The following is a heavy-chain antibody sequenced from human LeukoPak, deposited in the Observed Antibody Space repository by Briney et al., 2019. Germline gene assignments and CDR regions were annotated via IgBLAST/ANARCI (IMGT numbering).Heavy chain of an antibody. J-gene: IGHJ5*02. V-gene: IGHV3-30*01. CDR2: ISYDGSNK. CDR1: GFSFSYYA. Sequence: PGGSLRLSCAASGFSFSYYAMHWVRQAPGKGLEWVALISYDGSNKDYADSVKGRFTISRDNSKNTLSLHMNSLRAEDTAVYYCARDAITMVRGVISPWGQGTLVTVSS. D-gene: IGHD3-10*01. CDR3: ARDAITMVRGVISP.